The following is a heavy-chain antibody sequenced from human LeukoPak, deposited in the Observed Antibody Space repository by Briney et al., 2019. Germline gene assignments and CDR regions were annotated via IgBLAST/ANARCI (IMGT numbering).Heavy chain of an antibody. D-gene: IGHD3-9*01. CDR2: INPNSGGT. J-gene: IGHJ5*02. Sequence: ASVKVSCKASGYTSTGYYMHWVRQDPGQGLEWMGWINPNSGGTNYAQKFQGRVTMTRDTSISTAYMELSRLRSDDTAVYYCARGPSGRYQNNNWFDPWGQGTLVTVSS. CDR1: GYTSTGYY. V-gene: IGHV1-2*02. CDR3: ARGPSGRYQNNNWFDP.